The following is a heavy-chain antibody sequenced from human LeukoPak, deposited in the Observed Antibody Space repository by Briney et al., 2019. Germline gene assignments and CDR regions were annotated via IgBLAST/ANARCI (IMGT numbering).Heavy chain of an antibody. CDR1: GYSFTTYW. CDR3: ARQTAMGRSGDY. V-gene: IGHV5-51*01. Sequence: GESLRISCKASGYSFTTYWIGWVRQMLGKGLEGMGIIDPSDSDTRYTPSFQGQVTISADNSLPPAYLQWNSLKASDTALYYCARQTAMGRSGDYWGQGTLVTVSS. J-gene: IGHJ4*02. CDR2: IDPSDSDT. D-gene: IGHD5-18*01.